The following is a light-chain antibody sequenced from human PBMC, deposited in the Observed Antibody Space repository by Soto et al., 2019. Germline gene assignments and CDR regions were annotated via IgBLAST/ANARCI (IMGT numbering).Light chain of an antibody. CDR2: GAS. J-gene: IGKJ4*01. CDR3: QHYNNWTLT. Sequence: ETVMTQSPATLSVSPGERATLSCRASQSVSSNLAWYQKNPGQAPRLIIYGASTRATGIPARFSRIVSGTDFNLTISSLQSEDCAVYVGQHYNNWTLTFCGVTKVDIK. CDR1: QSVSSN. V-gene: IGKV3-15*01.